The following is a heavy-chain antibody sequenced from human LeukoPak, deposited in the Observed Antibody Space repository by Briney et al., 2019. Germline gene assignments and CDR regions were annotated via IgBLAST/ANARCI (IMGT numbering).Heavy chain of an antibody. CDR3: ARVGMVGPVDY. V-gene: IGHV4-34*01. CDR2: INHSGST. Sequence: KPSETLSLTRAVYGGSFSGYYWSWIRQPPGKGLEWIGEINHSGSTNYNPSLKSRVTISVDTSKNQFSLKLSSVTAADTAVYYCARVGMVGPVDYWGQGTLVTVSS. D-gene: IGHD1-26*01. J-gene: IGHJ4*02. CDR1: GGSFSGYY.